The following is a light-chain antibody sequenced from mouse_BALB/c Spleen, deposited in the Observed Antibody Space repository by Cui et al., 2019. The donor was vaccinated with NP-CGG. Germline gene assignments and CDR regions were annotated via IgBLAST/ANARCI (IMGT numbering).Light chain of an antibody. V-gene: IGLV1*01. CDR1: TGAVTTSNY. Sequence: QAVVTQESAPTTSPGETVTLTCRSNTGAVTTSNYANWVQEKPDHLFTGLIGGTNNRVPGVPARFSGSLIEDKAALTITGAQTEDEAIYFCALWYSNHWVFGGGTKLTVL. CDR3: ALWYSNHWV. CDR2: GTN. J-gene: IGLJ1*01.